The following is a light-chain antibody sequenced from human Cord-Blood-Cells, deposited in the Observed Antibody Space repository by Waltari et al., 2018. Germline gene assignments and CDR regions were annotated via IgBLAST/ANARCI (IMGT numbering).Light chain of an antibody. CDR3: SSYTSSSTWV. CDR1: SSDVVCYNY. V-gene: IGLV2-14*03. CDR2: DVS. Sequence: QSALTQPASVSGSPRQSITISCTGTSSDVVCYNYVSCYQQHPGKAPKLMIYDVSNRPSGVSNRFSCSKSGNTASLTISGLQAEDEADYYCSSYTSSSTWVFGGGTKLTVL. J-gene: IGLJ3*02.